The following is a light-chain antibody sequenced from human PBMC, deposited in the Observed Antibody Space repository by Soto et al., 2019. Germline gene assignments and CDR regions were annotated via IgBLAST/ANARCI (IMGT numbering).Light chain of an antibody. CDR3: CSSAPESTYV. Sequence: QSALAQPASVSGSPGQSITISCNGTSDDVGAYNSVSWYQQLPHKAPQVILYKGTQRPSGVSSRFSGSTSGNAASLTISGLQADDEADYFCCSSAPESTYVFGTGTKLTVL. V-gene: IGLV2-23*01. J-gene: IGLJ1*01. CDR1: SDDVGAYNS. CDR2: KGT.